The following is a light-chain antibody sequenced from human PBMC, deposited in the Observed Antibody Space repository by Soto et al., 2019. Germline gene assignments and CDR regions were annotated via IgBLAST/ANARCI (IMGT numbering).Light chain of an antibody. J-gene: IGKJ2*01. CDR1: QSASSSY. CDR2: GAS. CDR3: HQYGSSPSYT. Sequence: EIVLTQSPGTLSLSPGERATLSCRASQSASSSYLAWYQQKPGQAPRLLIYGASSRATGIPDRFSGSGSGTDFTLTISRLEPEDFAVYYCHQYGSSPSYTFGQGTKREIK. V-gene: IGKV3-20*01.